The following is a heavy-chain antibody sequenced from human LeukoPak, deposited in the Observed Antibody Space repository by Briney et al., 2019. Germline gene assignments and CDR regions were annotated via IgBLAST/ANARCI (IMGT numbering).Heavy chain of an antibody. V-gene: IGHV1-8*01. Sequence: ASVKVSCKASGYTFTSYDINWVRQAPGQGLEWMGWMNPNSGNTGYAQKFQGRVTMTRNTSISTAYMELSSLRSEGTAVYYCARGLEQHSRYYYYYYYYMDVWGKGTTVTVSS. J-gene: IGHJ6*03. CDR3: ARGLEQHSRYYYYYYYYMDV. CDR2: MNPNSGNT. CDR1: GYTFTSYD. D-gene: IGHD6-13*01.